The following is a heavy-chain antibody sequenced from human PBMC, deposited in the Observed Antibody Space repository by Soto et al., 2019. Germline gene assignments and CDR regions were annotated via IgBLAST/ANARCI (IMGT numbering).Heavy chain of an antibody. D-gene: IGHD2-15*01. Sequence: PGGSLRLSCAASGFTFSSYGMHWVRQAPGKGLEWVAVISYSGSSKYYADSVKGRFTISRDNSKNTLYLQMNSLRAEDTAVYYCANPGHCSGGSCARFDYWSQGTLVTVSS. CDR1: GFTFSSYG. J-gene: IGHJ4*02. CDR3: ANPGHCSGGSCARFDY. CDR2: ISYSGSSK. V-gene: IGHV3-30*18.